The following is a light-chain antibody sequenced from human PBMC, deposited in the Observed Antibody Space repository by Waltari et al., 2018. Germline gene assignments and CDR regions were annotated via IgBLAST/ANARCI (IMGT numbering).Light chain of an antibody. CDR2: GVY. CDR1: SRDVGAYDY. Sequence: QSVLTQPRSVPGSPGQSVAISCTGTSRDVGAYDYVSWYQQYAGKAPKVMIYGVYKRPSGVPVRFSGSKSGNTASLTISGLQAEDEADYYCCSYANAKWVFGGGTRLTVL. CDR3: CSYANAKWV. V-gene: IGLV2-11*01. J-gene: IGLJ3*02.